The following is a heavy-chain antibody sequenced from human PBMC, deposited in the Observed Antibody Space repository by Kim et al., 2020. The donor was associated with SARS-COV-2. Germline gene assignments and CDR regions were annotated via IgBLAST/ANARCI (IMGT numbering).Heavy chain of an antibody. D-gene: IGHD3-22*01. CDR1: GGTFSSYA. V-gene: IGHV1-69*13. CDR2: IIPIFGTA. CDR3: ARDFTYPYYYDSSGYYEDDAFDI. Sequence: SVKVSCKASGGTFSSYAISWVRQAPGQGLEWMGGIIPIFGTANYAQKFQGRVTITADESTSTAYMELRSLRSEDTAVYYCARDFTYPYYYDSSGYYEDDAFDIWGQGTMVTVSS. J-gene: IGHJ3*02.